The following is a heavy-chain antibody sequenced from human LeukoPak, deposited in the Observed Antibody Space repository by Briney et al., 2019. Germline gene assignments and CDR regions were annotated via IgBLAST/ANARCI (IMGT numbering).Heavy chain of an antibody. CDR3: AAQWELAPFDY. Sequence: GASVKVSCKASGFTFTSPAMQWVRQARGQRLEWIGWIVVGSGNTNYAQKFQERVTITRDMSTSTAYTELSSLRSEDTAVYYCAAQWELAPFDYWGQGTLVTVSS. CDR1: GFTFTSPA. V-gene: IGHV1-58*02. CDR2: IVVGSGNT. D-gene: IGHD1-26*01. J-gene: IGHJ4*02.